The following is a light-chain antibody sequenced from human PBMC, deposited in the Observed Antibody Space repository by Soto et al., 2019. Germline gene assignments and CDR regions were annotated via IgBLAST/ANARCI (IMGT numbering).Light chain of an antibody. CDR3: QQRNNWPPIT. Sequence: IVLTQSPGTLSLSPGERATLSCRASQSVSSSYLAWYQQKPGQAPRLLIYDASNRATGVPARFSGSGSGTDFTLTISSLEPEDFALYYCQQRNNWPPITFGQGTRLEIK. CDR2: DAS. J-gene: IGKJ5*01. CDR1: QSVSSSY. V-gene: IGKV3-11*01.